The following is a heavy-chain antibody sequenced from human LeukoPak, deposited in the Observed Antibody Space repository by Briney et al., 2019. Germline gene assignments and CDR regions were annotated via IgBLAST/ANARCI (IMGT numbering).Heavy chain of an antibody. CDR3: ARSRRSWSTFDY. V-gene: IGHV4-39*01. CDR1: DGSISTPNYY. CDR2: IYHSGST. D-gene: IGHD6-13*01. J-gene: IGHJ4*02. Sequence: SETLSLTCTVSDGSISTPNYYWGWIRQPPGKGLEWIGSIYHSGSTYYNPSLKSRVTISVDTSKNQFSLKLTSVTAADTAVYYCARSRRSWSTFDYWGQGTLVTVSS.